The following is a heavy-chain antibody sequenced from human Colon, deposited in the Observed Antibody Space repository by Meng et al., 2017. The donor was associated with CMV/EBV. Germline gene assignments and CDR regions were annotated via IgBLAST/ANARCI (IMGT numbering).Heavy chain of an antibody. CDR1: GDTPPGYT. Sequence: ASVKVSCKASGDTPPGYTMYWVRQAPGQGLEWLGWVNPDTKTTRYSQKFEGRVAMTTDSSTNTVYMHLDGLTSDVTAVYYCARGPLSGWQPDWGQGTLVTVSS. V-gene: IGHV1-8*01. J-gene: IGHJ4*02. D-gene: IGHD6-19*01. CDR2: VNPDTKTT. CDR3: ARGPLSGWQPD.